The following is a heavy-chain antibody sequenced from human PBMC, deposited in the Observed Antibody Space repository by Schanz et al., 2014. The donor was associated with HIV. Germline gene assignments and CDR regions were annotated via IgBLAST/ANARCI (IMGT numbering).Heavy chain of an antibody. CDR1: GFTFSNFA. V-gene: IGHV3-33*01. D-gene: IGHD3-3*01. CDR3: ARPDYDFWVDV. J-gene: IGHJ6*02. Sequence: QVQLVESGGGVVQPGRSLRLSCAASGFTFSNFAMHWVRQAPGKGLEWAAVIWYDGSYKYYADSVKGRFTISRDKAKNSLYLQMNSLRAEDTAVYYCARPDYDFWVDVWSQGTTVTVSS. CDR2: IWYDGSYK.